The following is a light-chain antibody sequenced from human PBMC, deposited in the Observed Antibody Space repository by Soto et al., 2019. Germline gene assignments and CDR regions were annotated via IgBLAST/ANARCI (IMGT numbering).Light chain of an antibody. CDR3: CSYVGRNTYV. J-gene: IGLJ1*01. CDR2: EAS. Sequence: QSVLTQPASLSGSPGQSITISCTGTSSDVGSYNLVSWYQQYPGKDPRLLIYEASKRPSGVSDRFSASKSGVTASLTISGLRAEDEADYYCCSYVGRNTYVFGTGTKVTVL. CDR1: SSDVGSYNL. V-gene: IGLV2-23*01.